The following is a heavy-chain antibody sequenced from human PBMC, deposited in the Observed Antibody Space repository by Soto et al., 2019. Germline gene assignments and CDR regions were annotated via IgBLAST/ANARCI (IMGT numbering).Heavy chain of an antibody. CDR3: AKDAVSGSRRVPFNYYGMDV. J-gene: IGHJ6*02. CDR2: ISYDGSER. V-gene: IGHV3-30*18. Sequence: QVQLVESGGGVVQPGRSLRLSCAASGFSFSIYGMHWVRQAPGKGLQWVAAISYDGSERYYADSVKGRCTISRDNSNNTLYLQMNSLRAEDTAVYYCAKDAVSGSRRVPFNYYGMDVWGQGTRVTVSS. D-gene: IGHD3-10*01. CDR1: GFSFSIYG.